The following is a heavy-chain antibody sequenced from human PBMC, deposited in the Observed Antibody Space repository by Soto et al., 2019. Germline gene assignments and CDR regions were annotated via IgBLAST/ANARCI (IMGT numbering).Heavy chain of an antibody. D-gene: IGHD4-17*01. CDR3: ARVPDYGGNSMHY. CDR2: ISSSSSTI. V-gene: IGHV3-48*01. Sequence: EVQLVESGGGLVQPGGSLRLSCAASGFTFSSYSMNWVRQAPGKGLEWVSYISSSSSTIYYADSVKGRFTISRDNAKNSLYLQMNSLRAEDTAVYYCARVPDYGGNSMHYWGQGTLVTVSS. J-gene: IGHJ4*02. CDR1: GFTFSSYS.